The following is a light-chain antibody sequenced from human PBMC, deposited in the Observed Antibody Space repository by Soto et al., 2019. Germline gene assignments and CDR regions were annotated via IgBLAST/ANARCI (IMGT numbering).Light chain of an antibody. V-gene: IGLV2-14*01. CDR3: SSHTSGSTRV. J-gene: IGLJ1*01. Sequence: QSVLTQPASVSGSPGQSIAISCTGTSSDVGGYDYVSWYQQQPDKAPKLMIYEVTQRPSGVSNRFSGSKSGNTASLTISGLQAEDENDYYSSSHTSGSTRVFGTGTKVTVL. CDR2: EVT. CDR1: SSDVGGYDY.